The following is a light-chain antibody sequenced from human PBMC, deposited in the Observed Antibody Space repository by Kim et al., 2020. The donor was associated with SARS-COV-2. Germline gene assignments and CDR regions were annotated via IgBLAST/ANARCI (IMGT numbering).Light chain of an antibody. J-gene: IGLJ1*01. CDR1: SSDVGPYNS. V-gene: IGLV2-14*03. CDR2: DVT. Sequence: QSALTQPASVSGSPGQSITISCTGTSSDVGPYNSVSWYQQYPGKAPRLMIYDVTNRPSGVSNRFFGSKSGNTASLTISGLLAEDEADYYCKSYTRSSTYVFGTGTRVT. CDR3: KSYTRSSTYV.